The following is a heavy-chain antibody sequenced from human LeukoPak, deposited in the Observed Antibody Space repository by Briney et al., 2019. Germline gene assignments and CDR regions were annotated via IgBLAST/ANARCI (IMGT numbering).Heavy chain of an antibody. CDR1: GYSISSSNW. D-gene: IGHD3-10*01. CDR2: IYYSGST. J-gene: IGHJ4*02. V-gene: IGHV4-28*01. CDR3: ARNLKEYYFDY. Sequence: SDTLSLTCAVSGYSISSSNWWGWIRQPPGKGLESIGYIYYSGSTYYNPSLKSRVTMSVDTSKNQFSLKLSSVTAVDTAVYYCARNLKEYYFDYWGQGTLVTVSS.